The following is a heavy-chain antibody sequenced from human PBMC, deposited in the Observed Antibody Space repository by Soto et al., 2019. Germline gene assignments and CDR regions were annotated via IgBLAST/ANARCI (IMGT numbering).Heavy chain of an antibody. J-gene: IGHJ4*02. V-gene: IGHV4-39*01. D-gene: IGHD5-18*01. CDR1: GGSISSSGCY. CDR2: IYYSGST. Sequence: SETLSLTCPVSGGSISSSGCYWGWIRQPPGKGLEWIGSIYYSGSTYYNPSLKSRVTISVDTSKNQFSLKLSSVTAADTAVYYCATTPEDTATYYFDYWGQGTLVTVSS. CDR3: ATTPEDTATYYFDY.